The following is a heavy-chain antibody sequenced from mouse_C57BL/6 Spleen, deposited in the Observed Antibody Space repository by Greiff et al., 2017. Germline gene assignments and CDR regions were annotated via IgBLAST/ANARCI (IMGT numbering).Heavy chain of an antibody. J-gene: IGHJ2*01. V-gene: IGHV5-9*01. CDR3: ARWDEGAFDD. D-gene: IGHD4-1*01. CDR1: GFTFSSYT. CDR2: ISGGGGNT. Sequence: EVQLVESGGGLVKPGGSLKLSCAASGFTFSSYTMSWVRQTPEKRLEWVATISGGGGNTYYPDSVKGRFTISRDNAKNTLYLQMSSLRSEDTALYYCARWDEGAFDDWGQGTTLTVSS.